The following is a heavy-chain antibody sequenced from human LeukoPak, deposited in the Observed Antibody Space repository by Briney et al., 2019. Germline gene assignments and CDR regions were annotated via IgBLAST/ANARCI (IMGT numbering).Heavy chain of an antibody. V-gene: IGHV1-69*13. D-gene: IGHD3-22*01. J-gene: IGHJ4*02. CDR1: GGTFSSYA. Sequence: SVKVSCKASGGTFSSYAISWVRQAPGQGLEWMGGIIPIFGTANYAQKFQGRATITADESTSTAYMELSSLRSEDTAVYYCARSPYYYDSSGYYLPHYFDYWGQGTLVTVS. CDR3: ARSPYYYDSSGYYLPHYFDY. CDR2: IIPIFGTA.